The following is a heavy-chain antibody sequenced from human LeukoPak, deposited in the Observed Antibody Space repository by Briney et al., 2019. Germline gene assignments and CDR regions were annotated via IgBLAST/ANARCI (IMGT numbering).Heavy chain of an antibody. D-gene: IGHD6-13*01. CDR3: ARDGYSSTDY. CDR1: GFTFISYS. V-gene: IGHV3-21*01. Sequence: GGSLRLSCAASGFTFISYSMSWARQAPGKGLEWVSSISSGSSYIYYADSVKGRFTISRDNAKNSLYLQMNSLRAEDTAVYYCARDGYSSTDYWGQGTLVTVSS. J-gene: IGHJ4*02. CDR2: ISSGSSYI.